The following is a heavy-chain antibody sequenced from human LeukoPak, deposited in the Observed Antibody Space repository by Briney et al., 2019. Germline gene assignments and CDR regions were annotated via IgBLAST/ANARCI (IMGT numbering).Heavy chain of an antibody. J-gene: IGHJ3*02. D-gene: IGHD3-16*01. CDR1: GFTFSDYY. V-gene: IGHV3-11*04. CDR3: AKDFYRLGEFDAFDN. Sequence: SGGSLRLSCAASGFTFSDYYMSWIRQAPGKGLEWVSYIGSSGRTIYYADSVKGRFTISRDNAKNSLYLQMNSLGAEDTAVYYCAKDFYRLGEFDAFDNWGQGTMVTVSS. CDR2: IGSSGRTI.